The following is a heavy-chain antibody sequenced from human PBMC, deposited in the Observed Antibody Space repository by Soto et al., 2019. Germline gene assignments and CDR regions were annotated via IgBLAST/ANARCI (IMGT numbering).Heavy chain of an antibody. V-gene: IGHV4-39*01. Sequence: SETLSLTCTVSGGSISGSSYYWGWISQPPGKGLEWIGSIYYSGSTYYNPSLKGRVAISVDTSKNQFSLKLSSVTAADTAVYYCGRTSSGWPRYYFDYWGQGTLVTVSS. CDR2: IYYSGST. CDR1: GGSISGSSYY. CDR3: GRTSSGWPRYYFDY. D-gene: IGHD6-19*01. J-gene: IGHJ4*02.